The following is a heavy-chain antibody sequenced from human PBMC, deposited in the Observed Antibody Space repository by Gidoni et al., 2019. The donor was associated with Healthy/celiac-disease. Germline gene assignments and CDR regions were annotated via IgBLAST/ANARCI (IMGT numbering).Heavy chain of an antibody. D-gene: IGHD3-10*01. V-gene: IGHV4-39*01. CDR1: GGPIRSSRYY. CDR3: ARHPPPQEGTGRAGWFDP. CDR2: IYYSGST. Sequence: QLQLQESGPGLVKPSETLSLTRTVPGGPIRSSRYYWGWLRQPPGKGLEWIGRIYYSGSTYYNPSLKRRVTISGDTSKNQYSLKLGSVTAADTAVYYWARHPPPQEGTGRAGWFDPWGQGTLVTVSS. J-gene: IGHJ5*02.